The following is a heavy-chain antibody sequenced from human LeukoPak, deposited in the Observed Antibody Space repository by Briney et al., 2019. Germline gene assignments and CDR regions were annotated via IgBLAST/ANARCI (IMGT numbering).Heavy chain of an antibody. J-gene: IGHJ6*04. Sequence: SGGTLRLSCAASGFTFSSYAMSWVRQAPGKGLEWVSAISGSGGSTYYADSVKGRFTISGDNSKNTLYLQMNSLRAEDTAVYYCAELGITMIGGVWGKGTTVTISS. CDR2: ISGSGGST. CDR3: AELGITMIGGV. CDR1: GFTFSSYA. D-gene: IGHD3-10*02. V-gene: IGHV3-23*01.